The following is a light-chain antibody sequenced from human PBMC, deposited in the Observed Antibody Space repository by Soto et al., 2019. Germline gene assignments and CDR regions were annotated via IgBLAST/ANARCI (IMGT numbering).Light chain of an antibody. CDR1: QSVSSY. V-gene: IGKV3-11*01. CDR3: QQRSNWPRWT. J-gene: IGKJ1*01. Sequence: EIVLTQSPATLSLSPGERATLSCRASQSVSSYLAGYQQKPGQAPRLLIYDASNRATGIPARFSGSGSGTDFTLTISSLEPEDFAVYYCQQRSNWPRWTFGQGTKVEIK. CDR2: DAS.